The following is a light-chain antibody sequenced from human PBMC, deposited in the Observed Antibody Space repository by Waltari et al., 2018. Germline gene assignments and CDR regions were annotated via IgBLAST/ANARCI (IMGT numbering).Light chain of an antibody. CDR3: QQYRSSPLT. Sequence: DIQMTQSPSSLSASVGDRFPITCRASQAITNSLAWYQQKPGKAPKLLLYRAYTLESGVPSRFSGSGAGTEYTLTISSLQPEDFATYYCQQYRSSPLTFGGGTKVEIK. J-gene: IGKJ4*02. CDR1: QAITNS. V-gene: IGKV1-NL1*01. CDR2: RAY.